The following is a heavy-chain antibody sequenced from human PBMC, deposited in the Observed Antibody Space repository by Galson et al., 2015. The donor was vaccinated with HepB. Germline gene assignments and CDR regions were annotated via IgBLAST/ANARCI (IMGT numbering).Heavy chain of an antibody. J-gene: IGHJ5*02. CDR2: IYYSGST. D-gene: IGHD6-19*01. CDR1: GDSISSGNYY. Sequence: TLSLTCTVSGDSISSGNYYWSWIRQHPGTGLQWIGSIYYSGSTSYNPSLKSRLTMSLDTSKNQFSLNLSSVTAADTAVYYCARDRPFTRGSGFFDPWGQGTLVTVSS. CDR3: ARDRPFTRGSGFFDP. V-gene: IGHV4-31*03.